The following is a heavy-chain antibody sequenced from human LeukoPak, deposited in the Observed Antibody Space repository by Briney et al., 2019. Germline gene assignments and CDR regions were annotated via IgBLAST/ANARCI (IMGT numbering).Heavy chain of an antibody. Sequence: ASVKVSCKASGYTFTSYDINWVRQATGQGLEWMGWMNPNSGNTGYAQKFQGRVTMTRNTSISTAYMELSSLRSEDTAVYYCARRGVTYYYYYYMDVWGKGTTVTASS. V-gene: IGHV1-8*01. D-gene: IGHD3-10*01. CDR2: MNPNSGNT. CDR3: ARRGVTYYYYYYMDV. CDR1: GYTFTSYD. J-gene: IGHJ6*03.